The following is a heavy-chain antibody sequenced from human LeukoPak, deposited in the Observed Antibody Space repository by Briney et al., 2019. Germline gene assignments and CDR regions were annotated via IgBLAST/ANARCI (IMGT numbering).Heavy chain of an antibody. CDR2: ISGSGGKT. CDR1: GFSFSTYA. D-gene: IGHD2-15*01. Sequence: PGGSLRLSCAASGFSFSTYAMGWVRQAPGKGLEWVSAISGSGGKTYYADSVKGRFTISRDNSKNTLYLQMNSLRAEDTAVYYCAKWGCSGGDCYPFDYWGQGTLVTVSS. CDR3: AKWGCSGGDCYPFDY. J-gene: IGHJ4*02. V-gene: IGHV3-23*01.